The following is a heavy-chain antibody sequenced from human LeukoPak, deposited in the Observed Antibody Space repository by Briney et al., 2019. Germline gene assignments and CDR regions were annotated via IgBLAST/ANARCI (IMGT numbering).Heavy chain of an antibody. J-gene: IGHJ4*02. CDR3: GRKNYYGSGSSEN. V-gene: IGHV1-2*06. Sequence: EASVKVSCKASGYTFTGYYMHWVRQAPGQGLEWMGRINPNSGGTNYAQKFQGRVTMTRDTSISTAYMELSRLRSVDTAVYYCGRKNYYGSGSSENWGQGTLVTVSS. D-gene: IGHD3-10*01. CDR1: GYTFTGYY. CDR2: INPNSGGT.